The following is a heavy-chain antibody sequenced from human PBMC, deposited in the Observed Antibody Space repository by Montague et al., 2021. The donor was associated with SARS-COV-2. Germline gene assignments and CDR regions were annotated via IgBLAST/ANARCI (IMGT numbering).Heavy chain of an antibody. J-gene: IGHJ4*02. CDR2: ISDSGDST. D-gene: IGHD3-16*01. CDR1: GFTFGNFA. Sequence: SLRLSCAASGFTFGNFAMTWVRQTPGKGLEWVSSISDSGDSTWSPDSVKGRFTISRDNSKNILYLQMSSLRVDDTAIYYYVKDKIGVFWGQGTLVTVSS. CDR3: VKDKIGVF. V-gene: IGHV3-23*01.